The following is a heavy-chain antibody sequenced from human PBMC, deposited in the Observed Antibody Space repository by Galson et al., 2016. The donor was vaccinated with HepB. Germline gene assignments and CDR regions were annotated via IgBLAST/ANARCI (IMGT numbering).Heavy chain of an antibody. V-gene: IGHV3-11*05. CDR3: ARDGSSRSSPNGFDI. CDR2: ISSSRSYT. J-gene: IGHJ3*02. CDR1: GFTFSDYY. D-gene: IGHD6-13*01. Sequence: SLRLSCAASGFTFSDYYMSWIRQAPGKGLERVSYISSSRSYTTYADSVKGRFTISRDNAKNSLYLQMNSLRAEDTAVYYCARDGSSRSSPNGFDIWGQGTMVTVSS.